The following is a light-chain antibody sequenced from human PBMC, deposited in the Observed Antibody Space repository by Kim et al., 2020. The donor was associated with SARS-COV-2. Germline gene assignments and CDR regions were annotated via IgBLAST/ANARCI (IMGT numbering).Light chain of an antibody. V-gene: IGLV2-11*01. CDR3: CSYAGSDSFVV. Sequence: QSVTQSCTGTNNAIGRYNYVSWYQLHPGNAPKLLIYDVTRRPSGVPHRFSGSKSADTASLTISGLQTEDEADYYCCSYAGSDSFVVFGGGTQLTVL. J-gene: IGLJ2*01. CDR1: NNAIGRYNY. CDR2: DVT.